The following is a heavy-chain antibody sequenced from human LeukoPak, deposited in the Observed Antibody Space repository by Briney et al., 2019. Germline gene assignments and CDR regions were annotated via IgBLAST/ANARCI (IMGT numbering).Heavy chain of an antibody. J-gene: IGHJ6*02. CDR2: IIPILGIA. CDR3: ASTDIVVVPATNYYYGMDV. Sequence: ASVKVSRKASGGTFSSYAISWVRQAPGRGLEWMGRIIPILGIANYAQKFQGRVTITADKSTSAAYMELSSLRSEDTAVYYCASTDIVVVPATNYYYGMDVWGQGTTVTVSS. D-gene: IGHD2-2*01. V-gene: IGHV1-69*04. CDR1: GGTFSSYA.